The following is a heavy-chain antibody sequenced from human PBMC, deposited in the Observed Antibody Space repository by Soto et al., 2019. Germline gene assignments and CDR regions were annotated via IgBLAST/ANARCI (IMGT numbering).Heavy chain of an antibody. CDR1: GFTFSSYS. V-gene: IGHV3-21*01. CDR2: ISSSSSYI. Sequence: EVQLVESGGGLVKPGGSLRLSCAASGFTFSSYSMNWVRQAPGKGLEWVSSISSSSSYIYYADSVKGRFTISRDNAKNSRNLQVNSLRAEDTAVYYCAREADCGDYDYWGQGTLVTVSS. CDR3: AREADCGDYDY. D-gene: IGHD4-17*01. J-gene: IGHJ4*02.